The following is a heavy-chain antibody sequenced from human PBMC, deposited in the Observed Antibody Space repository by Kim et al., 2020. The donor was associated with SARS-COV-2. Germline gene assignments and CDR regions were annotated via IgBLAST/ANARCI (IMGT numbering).Heavy chain of an antibody. D-gene: IGHD3-10*01. V-gene: IGHV4-59*08. Sequence: SETLSLTCTVSGGYLSSDYWSWIRQPPGKDLEWIAYISYKGSTDYNPSLKSRVTISLDMSKSQFSLRLSSVTAADTAIYYCTRLLDLSQSGSGTFYTFD. CDR2: ISYKGST. CDR1: GGYLSSDY. J-gene: IGHJ4*01. CDR3: TRLLDLSQSGSGTFYTFD.